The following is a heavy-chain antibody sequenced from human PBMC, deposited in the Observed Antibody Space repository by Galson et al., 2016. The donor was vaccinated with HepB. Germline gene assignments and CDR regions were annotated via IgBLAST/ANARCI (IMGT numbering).Heavy chain of an antibody. CDR1: GFTFSSYG. CDR3: AKGGPRGGFDH. CDR2: VSYDGSNK. D-gene: IGHD3-10*01. V-gene: IGHV3-30*18. Sequence: SLRLSCAASGFTFSSYGMHWVRQAPGKGLEWVAIVSYDGSNKYYADSVKGRFTISRDNSKNTQYLQMNSLRAEDTAVYYRAKGGPRGGFDHWGQGTLVTVSS. J-gene: IGHJ4*02.